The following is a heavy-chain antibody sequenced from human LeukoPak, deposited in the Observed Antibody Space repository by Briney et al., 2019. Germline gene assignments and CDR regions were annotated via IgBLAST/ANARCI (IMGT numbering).Heavy chain of an antibody. CDR3: ARGATDTTRWSGA. D-gene: IGHD1-26*01. Sequence: GGSLRLSCAASGFTFNTYSMRWVRQAPGKGLEWVSIISRARESIFYADSVKGRFTISRDNAKNSLYLQMNDLRAEDTAAYYLARGATDTTRWSGAWGQGTLVTASS. CDR2: ISRARESI. CDR1: GFTFNTYS. J-gene: IGHJ5*02. V-gene: IGHV3-21*01.